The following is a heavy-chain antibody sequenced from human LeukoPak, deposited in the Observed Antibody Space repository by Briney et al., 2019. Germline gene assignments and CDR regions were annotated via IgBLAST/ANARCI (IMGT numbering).Heavy chain of an antibody. J-gene: IGHJ4*02. V-gene: IGHV3-30-3*01. CDR3: ARDTYYYGSGSYYY. Sequence: PGGSLRLSCAASGFTFSSYAMHWVRQAPGKGLEWVAVISYDGSNKYYADSVKGRFTISRDNSKNTLYLQMNSLRAEDTAVYYCARDTYYYGSGSYYYWGQGTLVTVSS. CDR2: ISYDGSNK. D-gene: IGHD3-10*01. CDR1: GFTFSSYA.